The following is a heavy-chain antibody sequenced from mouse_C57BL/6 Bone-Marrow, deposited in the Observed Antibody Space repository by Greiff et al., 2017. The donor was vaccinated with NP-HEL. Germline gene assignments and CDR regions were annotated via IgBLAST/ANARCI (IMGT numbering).Heavy chain of an antibody. D-gene: IGHD1-3*01. CDR1: GYTFTSYW. CDR2: IDPSDSET. CDR3: ARWGYKDWFAY. V-gene: IGHV1-52*01. J-gene: IGHJ3*01. Sequence: QVQLQQPGAELVRPGSSVKLSCKASGYTFTSYWMHWVKQRPIQGLEWIGNIDPSDSETHYNQKFKDKATLTVDKSSSTAYMQLSSLTSEDSAVYYCARWGYKDWFAYWGQGTLVTVSA.